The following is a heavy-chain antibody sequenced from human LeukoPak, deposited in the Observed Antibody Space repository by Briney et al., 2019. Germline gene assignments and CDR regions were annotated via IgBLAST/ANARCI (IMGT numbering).Heavy chain of an antibody. Sequence: TGGSLRLSCAASGFTFSSYWMHWVRQAPGKGLEWVAVISYDGSNKYYADSVKGRFTISRDNSKNTLYLQMNSLRADDTAVYYCAVQYGGSSYPYFDYWGQGTLVTVSS. CDR1: GFTFSSYW. CDR2: ISYDGSNK. J-gene: IGHJ4*02. V-gene: IGHV3-30-3*01. D-gene: IGHD1-26*01. CDR3: AVQYGGSSYPYFDY.